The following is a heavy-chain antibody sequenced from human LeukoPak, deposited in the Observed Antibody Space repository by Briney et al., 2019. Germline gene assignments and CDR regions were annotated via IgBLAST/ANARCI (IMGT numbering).Heavy chain of an antibody. V-gene: IGHV3-49*04. D-gene: IGHD3-22*01. CDR2: IRSKSYGGTT. J-gene: IGHJ4*02. CDR3: TREGTSGYFHYFDY. CDR1: GFTFAVYA. Sequence: QSGGSLRLSCTASGFTFAVYAMSGVRRAPGKGREGVGFIRSKSYGGTTEYAASVKGRFTISRDDSKSIAYLQMKSLKTEDTAVYYCTREGTSGYFHYFDYWGQGTLVTVSS.